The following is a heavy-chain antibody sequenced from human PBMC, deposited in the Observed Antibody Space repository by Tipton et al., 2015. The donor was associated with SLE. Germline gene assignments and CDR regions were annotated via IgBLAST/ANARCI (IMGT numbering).Heavy chain of an antibody. CDR2: INWNGGST. V-gene: IGHV3-20*04. J-gene: IGHJ4*02. CDR1: GFTFDDYG. CDR3: ARGTTIFGVVIISPPYYFDY. D-gene: IGHD3-3*01. Sequence: SLRLSCAASGFTFDDYGMSWVRQAPGKGLEWVSGINWNGGSTGYADSVKGRFTISRDNAKNSLYLQMNSLRAEDTALYYCARGTTIFGVVIISPPYYFDYWGQGTLATVSS.